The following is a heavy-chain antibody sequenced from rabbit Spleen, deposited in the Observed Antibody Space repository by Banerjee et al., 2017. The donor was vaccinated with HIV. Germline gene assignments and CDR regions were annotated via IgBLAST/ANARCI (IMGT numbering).Heavy chain of an antibody. V-gene: IGHV1S45*01. J-gene: IGHJ4*01. CDR1: GFSFSSDYD. Sequence: QEQLEESGGGLVKPEGSLTLTCKASGFSFSSDYDMCWVRQAPGKGLEWIGCIYTGNRKTYYAGWAKGRFTISKASSTTVTLQMTSLTAADTATYFCARDSGSNPYIDVYFNLWGPGTLVTV. CDR2: IYTGNRKT. CDR3: ARDSGSNPYIDVYFNL. D-gene: IGHD4-2*01.